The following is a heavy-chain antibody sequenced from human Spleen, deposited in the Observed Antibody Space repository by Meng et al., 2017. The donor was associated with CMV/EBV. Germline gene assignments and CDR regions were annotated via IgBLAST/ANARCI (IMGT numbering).Heavy chain of an antibody. CDR1: FSSSC. CDR2: MKQGGSEK. J-gene: IGHJ4*02. V-gene: IGHV3-7*01. Sequence: FSSSCLSWVSQAPGQRLEWVANMKQGGSEKYYVESVKGRFTISRDDAKNSLYLQMNSLRAEDTAVYYCARSRLLCFGGPANFDYWGQGTLVTASS. CDR3: ARSRLLCFGGPANFDY. D-gene: IGHD3-10*01.